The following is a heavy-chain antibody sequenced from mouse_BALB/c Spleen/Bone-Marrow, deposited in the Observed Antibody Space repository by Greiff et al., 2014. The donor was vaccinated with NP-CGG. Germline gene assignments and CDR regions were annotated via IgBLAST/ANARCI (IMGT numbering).Heavy chain of an antibody. J-gene: IGHJ2*01. D-gene: IGHD2-4*01. V-gene: IGHV5-6*02. CDR2: ISSGGSYT. Sequence: EVKLQESGGDLVKPGGSLKLSCAASGFTFSSYGMSWVRQIPDKRLEWVATISSGGSYTFYPDSVKGRFTISRDNAKNTLNLQMTSLKSEDTAMYYCARRRDYDYFDYWGQGTTLTVSS. CDR1: GFTFSSYG. CDR3: ARRRDYDYFDY.